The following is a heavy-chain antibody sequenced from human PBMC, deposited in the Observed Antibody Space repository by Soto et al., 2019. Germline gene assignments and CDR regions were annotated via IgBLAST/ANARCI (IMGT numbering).Heavy chain of an antibody. V-gene: IGHV4-59*01. CDR2: IYYSGST. J-gene: IGHJ6*02. CDR3: ARASEWFGELIYYGMDV. D-gene: IGHD3-10*01. Sequence: SETLSLTCTVSGGSISSYYWSWIRQPPGKGLEWIGYIYYSGSTNYNPSLKSRVTISVDTSKNQFSLELSSVTAADTAVYYCARASEWFGELIYYGMDVWGQGTTVTVSS. CDR1: GGSISSYY.